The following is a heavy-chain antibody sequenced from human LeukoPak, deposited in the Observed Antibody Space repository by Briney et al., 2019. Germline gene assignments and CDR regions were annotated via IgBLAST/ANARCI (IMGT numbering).Heavy chain of an antibody. D-gene: IGHD3-10*01. CDR1: GFTFSSYA. V-gene: IGHV3-23*01. J-gene: IGHJ5*02. CDR3: ARGMLLLWFGELRKYNWFDP. Sequence: GGSLRLSCAASGFTFSSYAMSWVRQAPGKGLEGVSAISGSGGSTYYADSVKGRFTISRDNSKNTLYLQMNSLRAEDTAVYYCARGMLLLWFGELRKYNWFDPWGQGTLVTVSS. CDR2: ISGSGGST.